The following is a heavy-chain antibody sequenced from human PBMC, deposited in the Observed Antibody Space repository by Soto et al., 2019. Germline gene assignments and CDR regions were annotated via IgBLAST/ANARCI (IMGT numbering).Heavy chain of an antibody. V-gene: IGHV1-69*17. J-gene: IGHJ3*02. CDR2: INPKFAVT. CDR1: GDTFNRFA. D-gene: IGHD2-2*02. CDR3: ARRYCRSPTCYSLYAFDT. Sequence: QVQLVQSGADLKKPGSSVKVSCKASGDTFNRFAINWVRQAPGQGLEWMGRINPKFAVTDYAQRFQGRVTFTADKSSNTAYMELSSLRSDDSAVYYCARRYCRSPTCYSLYAFDTWGQGTVVVVSS.